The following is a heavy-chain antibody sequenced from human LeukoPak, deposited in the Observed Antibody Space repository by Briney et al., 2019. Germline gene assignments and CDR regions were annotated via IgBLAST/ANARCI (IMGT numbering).Heavy chain of an antibody. CDR1: GGSISSYY. CDR3: ARDAYSSSKRLLYYMDV. J-gene: IGHJ6*03. D-gene: IGHD6-6*01. CDR2: IYYSGST. Sequence: SETLSLTCTVSGGSISSYYWSWIRQPPGKGLEWIGYIYYSGSTNYNPSLKGRVTISVDTSKNQFSLKLTSVTAADTAVYYCARDAYSSSKRLLYYMDVWGKGTTVTVSS. V-gene: IGHV4-59*01.